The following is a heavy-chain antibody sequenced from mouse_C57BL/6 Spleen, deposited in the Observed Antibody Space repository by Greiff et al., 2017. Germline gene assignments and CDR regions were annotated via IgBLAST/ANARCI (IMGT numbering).Heavy chain of an antibody. Sequence: DVKLVEPGAGLVKPGGSLKLSCAASGFTFSSYAMSWVRQTPEKRLEWVAYISSGGDYIYYADTVKGRFTISRDKARNTLYLQMSSLKSEDTAMYYCTRANDGYFAYWGQGTLVTVSA. CDR1: GFTFSSYA. J-gene: IGHJ3*01. CDR2: ISSGGDYI. V-gene: IGHV5-9-1*02. D-gene: IGHD2-3*01. CDR3: TRANDGYFAY.